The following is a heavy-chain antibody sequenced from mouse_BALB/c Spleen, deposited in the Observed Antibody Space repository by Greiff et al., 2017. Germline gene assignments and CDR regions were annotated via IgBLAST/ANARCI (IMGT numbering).Heavy chain of an antibody. Sequence: DVQLQESGPSLVKPSQTLSLTCSVTGDSITSGYWNWIRKFPGNKLEYMGYISYSGSTYYNPSLKSRISITRDTSKNQYYLQLNSVTTEDTATYYCARFDYVDYYAMDYWGQGTSVTVSS. J-gene: IGHJ4*01. D-gene: IGHD2-4*01. CDR3: ARFDYVDYYAMDY. V-gene: IGHV3-8*02. CDR1: GDSITSGY. CDR2: ISYSGST.